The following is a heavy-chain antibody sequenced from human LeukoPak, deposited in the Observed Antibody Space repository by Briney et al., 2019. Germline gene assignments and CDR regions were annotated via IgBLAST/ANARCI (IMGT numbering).Heavy chain of an antibody. CDR3: ARDRGDSSGYSFDY. J-gene: IGHJ4*02. V-gene: IGHV1-2*02. Sequence: GASVKVSCKASGYTFTDYYIHWARQAPGQGLEWMGWVSPNSRVTNYAQKFQDRVTMTRDTAISTAYMELTRLRSDDTAVYYCARDRGDSSGYSFDYWGQGTLVTVSS. CDR1: GYTFTDYY. D-gene: IGHD3-22*01. CDR2: VSPNSRVT.